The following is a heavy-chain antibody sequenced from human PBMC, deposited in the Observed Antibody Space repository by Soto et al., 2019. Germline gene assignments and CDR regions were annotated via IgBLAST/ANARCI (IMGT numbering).Heavy chain of an antibody. Sequence: QVQLVQSGAEVKKPGASVKVSCKASGYTFTSYAMHWVRQAPGQRLEWMGWINAGNGNTKYSQKFQGRVTITRDTSASTAYRELSSLRSEDTAVYYCARGQYYYGSGSYYGHDYWGQGTLVTVSS. CDR3: ARGQYYYGSGSYYGHDY. CDR1: GYTFTSYA. D-gene: IGHD3-10*01. V-gene: IGHV1-3*01. CDR2: INAGNGNT. J-gene: IGHJ4*02.